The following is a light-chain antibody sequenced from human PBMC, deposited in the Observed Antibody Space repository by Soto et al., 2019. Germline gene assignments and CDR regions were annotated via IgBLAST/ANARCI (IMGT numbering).Light chain of an antibody. CDR3: QQYNSYPWT. V-gene: IGKV1-5*01. Sequence: DIQMTQSPSTLSASVGDXVTXTCRASQSISNWLAWYQQRPGQAPKLLIYDASSLESGVPSTFSGSASGTEFTLTISSLQPDDFATYYCQQYNSYPWTFGQGTKVDIK. CDR2: DAS. CDR1: QSISNW. J-gene: IGKJ1*01.